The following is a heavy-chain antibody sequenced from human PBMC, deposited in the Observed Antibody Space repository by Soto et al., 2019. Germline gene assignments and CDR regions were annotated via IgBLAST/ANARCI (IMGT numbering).Heavy chain of an antibody. V-gene: IGHV1-69*01. CDR1: GGTFSSYA. D-gene: IGHD6-13*01. CDR2: IIPIFGTA. CDR3: AIEVRVMAAACTGWFHP. Sequence: QVQLVQSGAEVKKPGSSVKVSCKASGGTFSSYAISWVRQAPGQGLEWMGGIIPIFGTANYAQKFQGRVRMSADESGRTADMGLSSLGSEDTAVYYCAIEVRVMAAACTGWFHPWGQVTLVTVSS. J-gene: IGHJ5*02.